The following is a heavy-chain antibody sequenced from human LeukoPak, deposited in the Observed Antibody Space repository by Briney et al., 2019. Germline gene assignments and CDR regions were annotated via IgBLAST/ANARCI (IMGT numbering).Heavy chain of an antibody. CDR1: GGSISSYY. Sequence: SEALSLTYTVSGGSISSYYWSWIRPPPGKGLEWIGYIYYSGSTNYNPSLKSRVTISVDTSKNQFSLKLSSVTAADTAVYYCARESRHPYPHAFDIWGQGTMVTVSS. J-gene: IGHJ3*02. CDR3: ARESRHPYPHAFDI. CDR2: IYYSGST. V-gene: IGHV4-59*01. D-gene: IGHD2-2*01.